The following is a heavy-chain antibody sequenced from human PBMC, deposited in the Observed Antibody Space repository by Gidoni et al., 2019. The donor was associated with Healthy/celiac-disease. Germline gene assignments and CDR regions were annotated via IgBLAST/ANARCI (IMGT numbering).Heavy chain of an antibody. J-gene: IGHJ5*02. Sequence: QVQLQESGPGLVKPSQTLSLPCTVSGGSISSGGYYWSWIRQHPGKGLEWIGYIYYSGSTYYNPSLKSLVTISVDTSKNQFSLKLSSVTAADAAVYYCARVYDDKRAGGFDPWGQGTLVTVSS. CDR2: IYYSGST. CDR3: ARVYDDKRAGGFDP. CDR1: GGSISSGGYY. D-gene: IGHD3-9*01. V-gene: IGHV4-31*01.